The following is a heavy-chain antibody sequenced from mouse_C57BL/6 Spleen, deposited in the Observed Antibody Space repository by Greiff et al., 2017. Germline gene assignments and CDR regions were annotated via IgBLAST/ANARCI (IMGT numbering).Heavy chain of an antibody. Sequence: DVMLVESGGGLVKPGGSLKLSCAASGFTFSDYGMHWVRQAPEKGLEWVAYISSGSSTIYYADTVKGRFTISRDNAKNTLFLQMTSLRSEDTAMYYCARLYYDSLGYFDVWGTGTTVTVSS. CDR1: GFTFSDYG. CDR3: ARLYYDSLGYFDV. D-gene: IGHD2-4*01. CDR2: ISSGSSTI. V-gene: IGHV5-17*01. J-gene: IGHJ1*03.